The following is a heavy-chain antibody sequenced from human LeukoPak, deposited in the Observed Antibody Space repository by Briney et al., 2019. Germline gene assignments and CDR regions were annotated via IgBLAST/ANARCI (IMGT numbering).Heavy chain of an antibody. CDR3: AREGHMTTVTPLDY. Sequence: ASVKVSCKASGGTFSSYAISWVRQAPGQGLEWMGWISAYNGNTNYAQKLQGRVTMTTDTSTSTAYMELRSLRSDDTAVYYCAREGHMTTVTPLDYWGQGTLVTVSS. CDR2: ISAYNGNT. D-gene: IGHD4-11*01. V-gene: IGHV1-18*01. J-gene: IGHJ4*02. CDR1: GGTFSSYA.